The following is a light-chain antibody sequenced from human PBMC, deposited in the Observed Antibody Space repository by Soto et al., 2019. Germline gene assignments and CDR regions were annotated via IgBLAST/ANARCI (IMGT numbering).Light chain of an antibody. CDR2: EVS. Sequence: QSALTQPASVSGSPGQSITISWTGTSSDVGGYKYVSWYQQHPGKAPKLMIYEVSNRPSGVSNRFCGSKSGNTASLTISGLQAEDEADYYCSSYTSSTPYVFGTGTKVTVL. CDR3: SSYTSSTPYV. V-gene: IGLV2-14*01. CDR1: SSDVGGYKY. J-gene: IGLJ1*01.